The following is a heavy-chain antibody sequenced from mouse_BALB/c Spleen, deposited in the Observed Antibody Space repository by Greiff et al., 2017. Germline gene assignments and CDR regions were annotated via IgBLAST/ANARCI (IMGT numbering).Heavy chain of an antibody. J-gene: IGHJ4*01. CDR3: AREGLLLLRYAMDY. D-gene: IGHD1-1*01. CDR2: ISTYYGDA. V-gene: IGHV1S137*01. CDR1: GYTFTDYA. Sequence: VQLQQSGAELVRPGVSVKISCKGSGYTFTDYAMHWVKQSHAKSLEWIGVISTYYGDASYNQKFKGKATMTVDKSSSTAYMELARLTSEDSAIYYCAREGLLLLRYAMDYWGQGTSVTVSS.